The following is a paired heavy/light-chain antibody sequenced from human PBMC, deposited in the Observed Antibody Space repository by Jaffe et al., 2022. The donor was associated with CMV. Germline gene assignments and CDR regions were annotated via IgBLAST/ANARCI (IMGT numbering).Heavy chain of an antibody. J-gene: IGHJ6*02. D-gene: IGHD4-4*01. CDR2: ISSSGSTI. CDR3: ARDENSNYKFYYYYYGMDV. CDR1: GFTFSDYY. Sequence: QVQLVESGGGLVKPGGSLRLSCAASGFTFSDYYMSWIRQAPGKGLEWVSYISSSGSTIYYADSVKGRFTISRDNAKNSLYLQMNSLRAEDTAVYYCARDENSNYKFYYYYYGMDVWGQGTTVTVSS. V-gene: IGHV3-11*01.
Light chain of an antibody. CDR3: QQSYSTRG. Sequence: DIQMTQSPSSLSASVGDRVTITCRASQSISSYLNWYQQKPGKAPKLLIYAASSLQSGVPSRFSGSGSGTDFTLTISSLQPEDFATYYCQQSYSTRGFGPGTKVDIK. J-gene: IGKJ3*01. V-gene: IGKV1-39*01. CDR1: QSISSY. CDR2: AAS.